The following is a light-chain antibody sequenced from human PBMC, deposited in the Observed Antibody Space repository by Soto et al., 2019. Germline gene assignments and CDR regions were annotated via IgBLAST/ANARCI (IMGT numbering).Light chain of an antibody. J-gene: IGKJ2*01. CDR1: QSVSNNY. Sequence: EVVLTQSPGTLSLSPGERATLSCRASQSVSNNYLAWYQQKPGQSPKLLIFGSSDRPTGIPDRFSGSGSGTDFTLTISRLEPEDFAVYFCQQYGSSPPYTLGQGTKLEIK. CDR3: QQYGSSPPYT. V-gene: IGKV3-20*01. CDR2: GSS.